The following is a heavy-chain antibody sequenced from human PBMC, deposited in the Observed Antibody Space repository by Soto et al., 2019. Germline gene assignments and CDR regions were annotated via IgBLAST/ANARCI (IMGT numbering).Heavy chain of an antibody. CDR2: IIVGSGNT. J-gene: IGHJ6*02. V-gene: IGHV1-58*01. Sequence: ASVKVSCKASGFTFTSSAVQWVRQARGQRLEWIGWIIVGSGNTNYAQKFQERVTITRDMSTSTAYMELSSLRSEDTAVYYCAADLYNWNYRDSGMDVWGQGTTVTVSS. CDR1: GFTFTSSA. CDR3: AADLYNWNYRDSGMDV. D-gene: IGHD1-7*01.